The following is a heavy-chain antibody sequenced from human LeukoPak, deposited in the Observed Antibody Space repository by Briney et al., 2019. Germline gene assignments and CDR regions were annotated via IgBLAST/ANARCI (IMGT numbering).Heavy chain of an antibody. D-gene: IGHD4-11*01. CDR1: GFTSSSYW. J-gene: IGHJ3*02. CDR2: IKQDGSEK. Sequence: GGSLRLSCAASGFTSSSYWMSWVRQAPGKGLEWVANIKQDGSEKYYVDSVKGRITISRDNAKNSLYLQMNSLRAEDTAVYYCARGLSNAFDIWGQGTMVIVSS. V-gene: IGHV3-7*01. CDR3: ARGLSNAFDI.